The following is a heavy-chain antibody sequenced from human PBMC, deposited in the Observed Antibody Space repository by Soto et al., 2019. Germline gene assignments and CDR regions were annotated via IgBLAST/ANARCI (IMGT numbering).Heavy chain of an antibody. D-gene: IGHD5-18*01. Sequence: GGSLRLSCAPSGFIFSNYAMSWVRQARGKGLEWVSAISGSGADTYCTESVKGRFTISRDNFKNTLYLQMNSLRAEDTAVYYCARDPMATILFDYWGQGSRVGVSS. CDR3: ARDPMATILFDY. V-gene: IGHV3-23*01. CDR1: GFIFSNYA. CDR2: ISGSGADT. J-gene: IGHJ4*02.